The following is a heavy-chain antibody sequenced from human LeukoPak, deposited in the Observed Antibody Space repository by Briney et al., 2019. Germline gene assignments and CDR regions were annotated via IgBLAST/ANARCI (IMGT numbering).Heavy chain of an antibody. D-gene: IGHD6-13*01. J-gene: IGHJ5*02. CDR3: ARAPRSSSGRWFDP. CDR2: IYYSGST. CDR1: GGSISSYY. V-gene: IGHV4-59*01. Sequence: PSETLSLTCTVSGGSISSYYWSWIRQPPGKGLEWIGDIYYSGSTNYNPSLKSRVTISVDPSKNQFSLKLSSVTAADTAVYYCARAPRSSSGRWFDPWGQGTLVTVSS.